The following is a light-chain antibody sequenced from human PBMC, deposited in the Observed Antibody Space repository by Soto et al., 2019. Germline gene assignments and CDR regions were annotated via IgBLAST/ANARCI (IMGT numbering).Light chain of an antibody. CDR1: NIGGKS. CDR3: QVWDSSSDPL. CDR2: DDS. Sequence: SYELTQPPSVSVAPGQTARITCGGNNIGGKSVHWYQQKPGQAPVLVVYDDSDRPSGIPERFSGSNSGNTATLTISRVEAGDEADYYCQVWDSSSDPLFGGGTKVTVL. V-gene: IGLV3-21*02. J-gene: IGLJ3*02.